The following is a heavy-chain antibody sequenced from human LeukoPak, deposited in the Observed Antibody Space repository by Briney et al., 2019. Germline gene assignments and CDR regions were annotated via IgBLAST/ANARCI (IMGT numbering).Heavy chain of an antibody. D-gene: IGHD4-11*01. CDR2: IRYDGSNK. CDR1: GFTFSNFG. J-gene: IGHJ3*02. CDR3: AKFDRGLQTYDAFDI. Sequence: GGSLRLSCAASGFTFSNFGMHWVRQAPGKGLEWVAFIRYDGSNKYYADSVKGRFTISRDNSKNTLYLQMNSLRAEDTAVYYCAKFDRGLQTYDAFDIWAKGQWSPSLQ. V-gene: IGHV3-30*02.